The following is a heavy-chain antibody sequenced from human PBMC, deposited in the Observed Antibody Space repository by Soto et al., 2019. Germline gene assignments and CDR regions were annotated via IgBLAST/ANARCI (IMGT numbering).Heavy chain of an antibody. CDR3: ARDDRDRETGLVPAAIDGMDV. CDR2: ISANNGNT. Sequence: GASVKVSCKASGYTFPSYGISWVRQAPGQGLEWMGWISANNGNTNYAQKLQGRVTMTTDTSTSTAYMELSSLRSDDTAVYYCARDDRDRETGLVPAAIDGMDVWGQGTTVTVSS. CDR1: GYTFPSYG. V-gene: IGHV1-18*01. D-gene: IGHD2-2*01. J-gene: IGHJ6*02.